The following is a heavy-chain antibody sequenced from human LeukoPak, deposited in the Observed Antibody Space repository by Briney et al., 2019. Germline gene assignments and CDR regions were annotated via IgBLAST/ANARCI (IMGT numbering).Heavy chain of an antibody. V-gene: IGHV3-21*01. CDR3: ARESTMVRGVITYFDY. Sequence: GGSLRLSCAASGFTFSSYSMNWVRQAPGKGLEWVSSISSSSSYIYYADSVKGRFTISRDNAKNSLYLQMNSLRAEDTAVYYCARESTMVRGVITYFDYWGQGTLVTVSS. J-gene: IGHJ4*02. D-gene: IGHD3-10*01. CDR1: GFTFSSYS. CDR2: ISSSSSYI.